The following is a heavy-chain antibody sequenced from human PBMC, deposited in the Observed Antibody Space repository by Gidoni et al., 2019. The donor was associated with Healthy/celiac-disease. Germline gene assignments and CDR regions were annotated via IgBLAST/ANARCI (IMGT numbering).Heavy chain of an antibody. CDR3: ARDSVVREPDYYYYYGMDV. J-gene: IGHJ6*02. CDR2: IYSGGST. D-gene: IGHD3-10*01. Sequence: EVQLVESGGGLVQPGGSLRLSCAASGFTVSSNYMSWVRQAPGKGLEWVSVIYSGGSTYYADSVKGRFTISRHNSKNTLYLQMNSLRAEDTAVYYCARDSVVREPDYYYYYGMDVWGQGTTVTVSS. V-gene: IGHV3-53*04. CDR1: GFTVSSNY.